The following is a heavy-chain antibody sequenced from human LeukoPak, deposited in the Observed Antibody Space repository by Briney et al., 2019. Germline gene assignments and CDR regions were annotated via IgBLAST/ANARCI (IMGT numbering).Heavy chain of an antibody. D-gene: IGHD1-14*01. J-gene: IGHJ3*02. CDR3: ARGEPRSDAFDI. Sequence: SETLSLTCTVSGGSISSYYCSWIRQPAGKGLEWIGRIYTSGSTNYNPSLKSRVTMSVDTSKNQFSLKLSSVTAADTAVYYCARGEPRSDAFDIWGQGTMVTVSS. CDR1: GGSISSYY. V-gene: IGHV4-4*07. CDR2: IYTSGST.